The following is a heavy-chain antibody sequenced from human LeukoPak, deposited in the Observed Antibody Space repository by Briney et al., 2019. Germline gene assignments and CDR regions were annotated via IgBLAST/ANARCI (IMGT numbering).Heavy chain of an antibody. V-gene: IGHV4-39*07. Sequence: PSETLSLTCTVSGGSISSSSYYWGWIRQPPGKGLEWIGSIYYSGSTYYNPSLKSRVTISVDTSKNQFSLKLSSVTAADTAVYYCASVTESVSGVVVPAAVNWFDPWGQGTLVTVSS. CDR3: ASVTESVSGVVVPAAVNWFDP. D-gene: IGHD2-2*01. J-gene: IGHJ5*02. CDR2: IYYSGST. CDR1: GGSISSSSYY.